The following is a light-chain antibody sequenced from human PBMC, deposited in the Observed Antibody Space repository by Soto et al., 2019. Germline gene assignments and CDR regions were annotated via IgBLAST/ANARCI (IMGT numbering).Light chain of an antibody. J-gene: IGKJ2*01. CDR3: QQYNIFSYT. CDR1: QSISSW. Sequence: DIQMTQSPSTLSASVGDRVTITCRASQSISSWLAWYQQKPGKAPKLLIYDATSLESGVPSRFSGSGSGTGFTITISSLQPDDFLNYHCQQYNIFSYTFGQGTKLEIK. CDR2: DAT. V-gene: IGKV1-5*01.